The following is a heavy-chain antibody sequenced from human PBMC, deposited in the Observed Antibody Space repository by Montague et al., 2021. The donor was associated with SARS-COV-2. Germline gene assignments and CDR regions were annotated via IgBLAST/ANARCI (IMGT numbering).Heavy chain of an antibody. CDR3: ARAFRMGRAGWPFET. CDR2: IIHNGST. Sequence: SETLSLTCAVYGGSFSNYYWTWIRQSPGKRLEWIGEIIHNGSTTYNPSLKSRVTISADTSKNQFSLKLTSVTVADTAFYFCARAFRMGRAGWPFETWGQGTLVTVSS. D-gene: IGHD6-19*01. V-gene: IGHV4-34*12. CDR1: GGSFSNYY. J-gene: IGHJ5*02.